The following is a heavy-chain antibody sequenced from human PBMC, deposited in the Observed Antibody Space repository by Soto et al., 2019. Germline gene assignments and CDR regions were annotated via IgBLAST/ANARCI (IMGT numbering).Heavy chain of an antibody. CDR1: GFTFTNHW. J-gene: IGHJ5*02. CDR2: ISNDGSDT. V-gene: IGHV3-74*01. CDR3: VRDVPHNWFDP. Sequence: GGSLRLSCAASGFTFTNHWMHWVRQAPGKGLVWVSRISNDGSDTVYADSVKGRFTISRDNAKNTLYLQMNSLRAEDTAVYYCVRDVPHNWFDPWGQGILVTVSS.